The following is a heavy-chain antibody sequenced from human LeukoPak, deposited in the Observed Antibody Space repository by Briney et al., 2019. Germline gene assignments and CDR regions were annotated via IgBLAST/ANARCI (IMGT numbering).Heavy chain of an antibody. J-gene: IGHJ6*03. CDR1: WGSISSHY. CDR3: ARGPRVADYDFWSGYYTHYYYQYYYIAV. D-gene: IGHD3-3*01. CDR2: IYYCGST. V-gene: IGHV4-59*11. Sequence: PAETLSLTCALSWGSISSHYGSLIRQPPEGGVEGSGYIYYCGSTNYNPSLKTRFTISGDTSKNQFSLKLSCVTPVDARGYYCARGPRVADYDFWSGYYTHYYYQYYYIAVWGKGTTVTVPS.